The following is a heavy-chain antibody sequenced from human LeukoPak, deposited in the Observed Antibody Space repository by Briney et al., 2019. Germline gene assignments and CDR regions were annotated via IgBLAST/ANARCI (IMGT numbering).Heavy chain of an antibody. Sequence: PSETLSLTCTVSGGSISSSNYYWGWIRQPPGKGLEWIGSIYYSGSTYYNPSLKSRVTISVDTSKNQFSLNLSSVTAADTAVYYCARSYYYGSGRWFDPWGQGTLVTVSS. D-gene: IGHD3-10*01. CDR2: IYYSGST. V-gene: IGHV4-39*07. CDR1: GGSISSSNYY. CDR3: ARSYYYGSGRWFDP. J-gene: IGHJ5*02.